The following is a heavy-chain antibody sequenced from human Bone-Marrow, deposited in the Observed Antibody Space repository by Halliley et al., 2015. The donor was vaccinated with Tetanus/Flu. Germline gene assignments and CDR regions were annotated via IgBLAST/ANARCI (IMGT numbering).Heavy chain of an antibody. Sequence: TLSLTCTVIGGSVDGGDYYWNWIRKLPGKGLEWIGHIYHSGDSSYNPSLKSRVTISLDTSKSQLSLKLTSVTAADTAVYYCARDRMVWLLSEPPLPEHYVIDLWGQGTTVTVSS. V-gene: IGHV4-31*03. CDR1: GGSVDGGDYY. D-gene: IGHD3-3*01. CDR3: ARDRMVWLLSEPPLPEHYVIDL. CDR2: IYHSGDS. J-gene: IGHJ6*02.